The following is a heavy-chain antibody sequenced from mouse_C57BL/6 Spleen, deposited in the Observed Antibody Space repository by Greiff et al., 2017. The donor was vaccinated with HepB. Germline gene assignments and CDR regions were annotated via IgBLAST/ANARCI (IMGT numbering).Heavy chain of an antibody. CDR3: TTAWFAY. CDR1: GFNIKDDY. V-gene: IGHV14-4*01. J-gene: IGHJ3*01. CDR2: IDPENGDT. Sequence: VQLKESGAELVRPGASVKLSCTASGFNIKDDYMHWVKQRPEQGLEWIGWIDPENGDTEYASKFQGKATITADTSSNTAYLQLSSLTSEDTAVCYCTTAWFAYWGQGTLVTVSA.